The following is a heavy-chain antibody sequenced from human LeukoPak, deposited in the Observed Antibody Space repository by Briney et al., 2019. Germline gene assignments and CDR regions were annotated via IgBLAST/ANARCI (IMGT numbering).Heavy chain of an antibody. V-gene: IGHV3-48*03. D-gene: IGHD4-17*01. CDR3: ARDSTEYDYGDNFDY. J-gene: IGHJ4*02. CDR1: GFTFSSYH. CDR2: ISSSGSTI. Sequence: QPGGSLRLSCAASGFTFSSYHMNWVRQAPGKGLEWVSYISSSGSTIYYADSVKGRFTISRDNAKNSLYLQMDSLRAEDTAVYYCARDSTEYDYGDNFDYWGQGTLVTVSS.